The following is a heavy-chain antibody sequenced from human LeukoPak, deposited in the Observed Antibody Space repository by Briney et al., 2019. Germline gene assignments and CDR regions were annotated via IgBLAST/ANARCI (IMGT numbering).Heavy chain of an antibody. CDR1: GFTFSSYG. CDR2: ISYDGSNK. CDR3: ARDLGQYYDTSDNWFDP. V-gene: IGHV3-30*03. Sequence: GRSLRLSCSASGFTFSSYGMNWVRQAPGKGLEWVAVISYDGSNKYSADSVKGRFTISRDNAKNSLYLQMSSLRAEDTAVYYCARDLGQYYDTSDNWFDPWGQGTLVTVSS. J-gene: IGHJ5*02. D-gene: IGHD3-22*01.